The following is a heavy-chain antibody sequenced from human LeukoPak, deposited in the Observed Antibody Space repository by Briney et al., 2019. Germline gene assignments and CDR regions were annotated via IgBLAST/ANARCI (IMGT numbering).Heavy chain of an antibody. V-gene: IGHV3-15*01. CDR1: GFTFSNAW. J-gene: IGHJ4*02. Sequence: PGGSLRLSCAASGFTFSNAWMSWVRQAPGKGLEWVGRIKSKTDGGTTDYAAPVKGRFTISRDDSKNTLYLQMNSLKTEDTAVYYCTTTLVIRNVVTATKADYWGQGTLVTVSS. CDR3: TTTLVIRNVVTATKADY. CDR2: IKSKTDGGTT. D-gene: IGHD2-21*02.